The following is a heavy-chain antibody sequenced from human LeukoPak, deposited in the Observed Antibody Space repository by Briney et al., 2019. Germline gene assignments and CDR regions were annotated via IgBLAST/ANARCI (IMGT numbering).Heavy chain of an antibody. CDR3: ARDSPPGNEQVFGY. CDR2: IYHSGNN. J-gene: IGHJ4*02. CDR1: GYSISSAYY. Sequence: SETLSLTCTVSGYSISSAYYWGWIRQPPGKGLEWIGSIYHSGNNYYNPSLKTRVTMSVDTSKNQSSLRLGSVTAADTAVYYCARDSPPGNEQVFGYWGQGTLVTVSS. V-gene: IGHV4-38-2*02.